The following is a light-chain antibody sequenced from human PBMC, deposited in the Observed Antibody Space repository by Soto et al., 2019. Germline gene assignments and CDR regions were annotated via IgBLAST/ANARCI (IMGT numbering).Light chain of an antibody. CDR2: KTS. J-gene: IGKJ1*01. V-gene: IGKV1-5*03. CDR3: QQYNTYRT. CDR1: HTVGSW. Sequence: DIQLTQSPSTLSASVGDRVTITCRASHTVGSWLAWYQQKPGKAPKLLIYKTSTLESGVPSRFSGSGSGTEFTLTISSLQPDDSATYHCQQYNTYRTFGQGTKVDIK.